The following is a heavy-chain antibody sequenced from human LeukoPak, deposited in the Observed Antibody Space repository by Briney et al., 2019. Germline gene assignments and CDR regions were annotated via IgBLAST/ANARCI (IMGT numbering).Heavy chain of an antibody. CDR3: ATDMVGYCGGVTCYSEAY. CDR2: FDPEAGKT. D-gene: IGHD2-21*01. CDR1: GYTLTELS. V-gene: IGHV1-24*01. Sequence: GASVKVSCKVSGYTLTELSMHWVRQAPGKGLEWMGGFDPEAGKTMYAEKLDGRLTVTDDTSTDTAYMQLSSLRLEDTAVYYCATDMVGYCGGVTCYSEAYWGQGTLVTVSS. J-gene: IGHJ4*02.